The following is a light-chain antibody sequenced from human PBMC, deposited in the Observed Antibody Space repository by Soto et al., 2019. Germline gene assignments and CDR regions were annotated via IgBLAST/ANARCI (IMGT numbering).Light chain of an antibody. Sequence: DIPMTQSPSTLSASVGDRVTITCRASQSISSWLAWYQQKPGKAPKLLIYDASSLESGVPSRFSGSGSGTEFTLTISSLQPDDFATYYCQQYNSYGFTFGPGTKVDIK. J-gene: IGKJ3*01. CDR3: QQYNSYGFT. CDR1: QSISSW. CDR2: DAS. V-gene: IGKV1-5*01.